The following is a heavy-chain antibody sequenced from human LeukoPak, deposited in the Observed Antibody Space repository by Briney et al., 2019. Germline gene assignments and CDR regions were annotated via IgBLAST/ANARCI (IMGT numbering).Heavy chain of an antibody. J-gene: IGHJ4*02. CDR1: GFTFSNAW. V-gene: IGHV3-15*01. D-gene: IGHD6-13*01. Sequence: GGSLRLSCAASGFTFSNAWMSWVRQAPGKGLEWFGRIKSKTDGGTTDYAAPVKGRFTISRDDSKNTLYLQMNSLKTEDTAVYYCTTEVDRLYRSSSGFDYWGQGTLVTVSS. CDR3: TTEVDRLYRSSSGFDY. CDR2: IKSKTDGGTT.